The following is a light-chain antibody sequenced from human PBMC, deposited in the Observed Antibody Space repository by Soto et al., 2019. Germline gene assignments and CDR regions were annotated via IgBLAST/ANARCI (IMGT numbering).Light chain of an antibody. Sequence: SVLTQPPSASGTPGQGVTISCSGSTSNIGSNYVYWYQQLPGTAPKLLIYRNNQRPSGVPDRFSGSKSGTSASLAISGLRSDDEADYFCATWDDILNGFYVFGTGTKFTVL. CDR2: RNN. CDR1: TSNIGSNY. V-gene: IGLV1-47*01. J-gene: IGLJ1*01. CDR3: ATWDDILNGFYV.